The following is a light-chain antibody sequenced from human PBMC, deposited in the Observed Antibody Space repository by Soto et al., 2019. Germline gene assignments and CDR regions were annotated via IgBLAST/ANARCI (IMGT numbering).Light chain of an antibody. CDR1: QSVSSSY. CDR2: GAS. CDR3: QQYGSPPPYT. V-gene: IGKV3-20*01. Sequence: EIVLTQSPGTLSLSPGERATLSCRASQSVSSSYLAWYQQKPGQAPRLLIYGASSRATGIPDRFSGSGSGTDFTLTISRLEPEDFAVYYCQQYGSPPPYTFGQGTQRQIK. J-gene: IGKJ2*01.